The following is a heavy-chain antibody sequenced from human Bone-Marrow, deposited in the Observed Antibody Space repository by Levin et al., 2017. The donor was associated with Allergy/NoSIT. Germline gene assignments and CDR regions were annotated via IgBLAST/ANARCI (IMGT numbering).Heavy chain of an antibody. Sequence: GGSLRLSCAASGFTFDDYAMHWVRQAPGKGLEWVSGISWNSGSIGYADSVKGRFTISRDNAKNSLYLQMNSLRAEDTALYYCAKGRAIFGVVIIPYFDYWGQGTLVTVSS. J-gene: IGHJ4*02. V-gene: IGHV3-9*01. CDR3: AKGRAIFGVVIIPYFDY. D-gene: IGHD3-3*01. CDR1: GFTFDDYA. CDR2: ISWNSGSI.